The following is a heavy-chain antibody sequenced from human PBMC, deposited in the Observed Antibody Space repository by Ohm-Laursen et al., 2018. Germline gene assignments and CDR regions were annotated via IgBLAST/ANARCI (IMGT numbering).Heavy chain of an antibody. Sequence: SLRLSCSASGFTFSSYGMHWVRQAPGKGLEWVSYISSSSSTIYYADSAKGRFTISRDNAKNSLYLQMNSLRAEDTAVYYCAREVPVLEWPLDYWGQGTLVTVSS. J-gene: IGHJ4*02. V-gene: IGHV3-48*01. CDR3: AREVPVLEWPLDY. D-gene: IGHD3-3*01. CDR2: ISSSSSTI. CDR1: GFTFSSYG.